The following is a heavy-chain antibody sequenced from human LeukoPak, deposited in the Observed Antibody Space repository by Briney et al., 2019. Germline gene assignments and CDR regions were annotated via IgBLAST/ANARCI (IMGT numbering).Heavy chain of an antibody. CDR2: ISGSGGST. CDR3: AKELYYDSSGYYYGEGYFDY. CDR1: GFTFSSYA. V-gene: IGHV3-23*01. J-gene: IGHJ4*02. Sequence: GGSLRLSCAASGFTFSSYAMSWVRQAPGKGLEWVSAISGSGGSTYYADSVKGRFTISRDNSKNTLYLQMNSLRAEDTAVYYCAKELYYDSSGYYYGEGYFDYWGQGTLVTVSS. D-gene: IGHD3-22*01.